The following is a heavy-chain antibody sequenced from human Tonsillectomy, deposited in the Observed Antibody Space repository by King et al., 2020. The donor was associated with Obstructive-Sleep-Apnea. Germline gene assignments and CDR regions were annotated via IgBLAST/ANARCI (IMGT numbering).Heavy chain of an antibody. V-gene: IGHV3-23*04. CDR3: AKDRGGSGWFGIGDDAFDI. D-gene: IGHD6-19*01. CDR2: ISANGGST. Sequence: VQLVESGGGLVQPGGSLRLSCRASGFTFNNYAMHWVRQAPGKGLEWVSSISANGGSTYYADSVKGRFTISRDNSKNTLYLQMNSLRAEDTAIYYCAKDRGGSGWFGIGDDAFDIWGQGTMVTVSS. J-gene: IGHJ3*02. CDR1: GFTFNNYA.